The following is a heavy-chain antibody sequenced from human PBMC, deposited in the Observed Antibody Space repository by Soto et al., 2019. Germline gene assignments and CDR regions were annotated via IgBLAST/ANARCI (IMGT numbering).Heavy chain of an antibody. D-gene: IGHD2-15*01. CDR3: TRAPVGLDTISYFDY. V-gene: IGHV4-30-4*01. CDR1: GDSVSSVGFH. Sequence: SETLSLTCTVSGDSVSSVGFHWAWLRRPPGKGLEWIGYIYNGGSTYYRPSLESRMHMSLDATRTHYSLRLTSVTAANTAVYFCTRAPVGLDTISYFDYWGQGKLVTVSS. CDR2: IYNGGST. J-gene: IGHJ4*02.